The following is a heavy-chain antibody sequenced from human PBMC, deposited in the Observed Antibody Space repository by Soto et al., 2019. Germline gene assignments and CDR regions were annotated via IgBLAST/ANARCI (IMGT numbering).Heavy chain of an antibody. Sequence: GGSLRLSCAASGFTFSGYAMSWVRQAPGKGLEWVAVISGSGGTKHLANAVKGLFTISRDNSKKTLYLQMNIQSDDDTAVYYCASYCTSTSCQPGGYCYCLDVWGQGTTVTVSS. D-gene: IGHD2-2*01. J-gene: IGHJ6*02. V-gene: IGHV3-23*01. CDR1: GFTFSGYA. CDR3: ASYCTSTSCQPGGYCYCLDV. CDR2: ISGSGGTK.